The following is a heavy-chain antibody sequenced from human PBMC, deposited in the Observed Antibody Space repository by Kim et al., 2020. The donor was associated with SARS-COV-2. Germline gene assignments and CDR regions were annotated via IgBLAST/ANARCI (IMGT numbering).Heavy chain of an antibody. CDR1: GYTFTSAY. V-gene: IGHV1-46*01. CDR3: ARANAYGITLYYFDL. Sequence: ASVKVSCKASGYTFTSAYMHWVRQAPGQGLEWMGMINPNNGGTVYTQRLQGRLTVTRDTSTSTVYMELSSLRSDDTAVYYCARANAYGITLYYFDLWGQGTLVTVSS. CDR2: INPNNGGT. D-gene: IGHD3-10*01. J-gene: IGHJ4*02.